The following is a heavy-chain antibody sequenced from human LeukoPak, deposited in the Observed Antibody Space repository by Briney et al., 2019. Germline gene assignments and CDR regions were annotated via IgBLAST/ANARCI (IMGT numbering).Heavy chain of an antibody. D-gene: IGHD6-6*01. CDR3: AKWKYSNSGIDDY. CDR1: GFTFSSYA. Sequence: GGSLRLSCAASGFTFSSYAMSWVRQVPGKGLEWISVISGSGDNTYYADSVKGRFTISRDNSKNMLYLQMNSLRAEDTAVYYCAKWKYSNSGIDDYWGQGTLVTVSS. J-gene: IGHJ4*02. V-gene: IGHV3-23*01. CDR2: ISGSGDNT.